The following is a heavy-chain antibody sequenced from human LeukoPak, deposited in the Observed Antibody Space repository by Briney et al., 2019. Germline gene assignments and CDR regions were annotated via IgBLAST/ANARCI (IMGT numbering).Heavy chain of an antibody. CDR3: ARDGGYYYDSSGQDY. CDR1: GFTFSSYS. CDR2: ISSSSSTI. J-gene: IGHJ4*02. D-gene: IGHD3-22*01. V-gene: IGHV3-48*01. Sequence: GGSLRLSCAASGFTFSSYSMNWVRQAPGKGLEWVSYISSSSSTIYYADSVKGRFTISRDNAKNSLYLQMNSLRAEDTAVYYCARDGGYYYDSSGQDYWGQGTLVTVSS.